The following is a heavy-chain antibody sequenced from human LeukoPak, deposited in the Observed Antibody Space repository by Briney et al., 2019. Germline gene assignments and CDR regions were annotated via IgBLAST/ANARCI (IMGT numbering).Heavy chain of an antibody. CDR1: GFTFSSYA. J-gene: IGHJ4*02. CDR2: ISYDGSNK. Sequence: PGGSLRLSCAASGFTFSSYAMHWVRQAPGKGLEWVAVISYDGSNKYYADSVKGRFTISRDNSKNTLYLQMNSLRAEDTAVYYCARDVGAEVYYDSSGLDYWGQGTLVTVSS. D-gene: IGHD3-22*01. V-gene: IGHV3-30-3*01. CDR3: ARDVGAEVYYDSSGLDY.